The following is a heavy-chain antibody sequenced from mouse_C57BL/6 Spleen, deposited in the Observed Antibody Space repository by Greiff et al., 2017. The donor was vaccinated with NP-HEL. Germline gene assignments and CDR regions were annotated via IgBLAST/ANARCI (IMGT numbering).Heavy chain of an antibody. V-gene: IGHV1-64*01. CDR2: IHSNSGST. CDR3: ARGDYGREGYFDY. CDR1: GYTFTSYW. Sequence: VQLQQPGAELVKPGASVKLSCKASGYTFTSYWMHWVKQRPGQGLEWIGMIHSNSGSTNYNEKFKSKATLTVDKSSSTAYMQLSSLTSEDSAVYYCARGDYGREGYFDYWGQGTTLTVSS. D-gene: IGHD1-1*01. J-gene: IGHJ2*01.